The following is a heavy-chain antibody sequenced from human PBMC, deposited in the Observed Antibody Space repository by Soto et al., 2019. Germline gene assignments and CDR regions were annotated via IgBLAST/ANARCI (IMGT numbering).Heavy chain of an antibody. CDR2: IYTSGST. V-gene: IGHV4-4*07. J-gene: IGHJ4*02. D-gene: IGHD2-2*01. CDR1: GGSISSYY. Sequence: QVQLQESGPGLLKPSETLSLTCTVSGGSISSYYWIWIRQPAGKGLEWIGRIYTSGSTNYNPSLMSLVTMSVDTSKNQFSLKLSSVTAADTAVYYCARACSSNSCYDVFEYWGQGTLVTVSS. CDR3: ARACSSNSCYDVFEY.